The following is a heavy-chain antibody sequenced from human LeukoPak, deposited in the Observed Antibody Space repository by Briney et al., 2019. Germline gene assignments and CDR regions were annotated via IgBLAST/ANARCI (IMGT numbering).Heavy chain of an antibody. V-gene: IGHV3-7*01. CDR1: GFTFSTYW. CDR2: IKQDGSEK. Sequence: GGSLRLSCAASGFTFSTYWMNWVRQAPGKGLEWVANIKQDGSEKYYVDSVKGRFTISRDNAKNSVYLQMNSLRAEDTAVYYCARTYNYGSSAEDSAYRPLDYWGQGTLVTVSS. CDR3: ARTYNYGSSAEDSAYRPLDY. J-gene: IGHJ4*02. D-gene: IGHD3-22*01.